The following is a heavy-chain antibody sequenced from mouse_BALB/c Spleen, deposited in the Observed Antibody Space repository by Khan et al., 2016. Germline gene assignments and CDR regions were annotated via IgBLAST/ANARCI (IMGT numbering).Heavy chain of an antibody. D-gene: IGHD2-1*01. CDR3: ARIYYGGAY. Sequence: VQLQQSGADLVKPGASVKLSCTASGFNIKDTYIHWVKQRPEQALEWIGRIDPANGNTEYDPKFQGKAPITADISSNTAYLQLSSLTSEDTAVYYCARIYYGGAYWGQGTLVTVSA. J-gene: IGHJ3*01. CDR1: GFNIKDTY. V-gene: IGHV14-3*02. CDR2: IDPANGNT.